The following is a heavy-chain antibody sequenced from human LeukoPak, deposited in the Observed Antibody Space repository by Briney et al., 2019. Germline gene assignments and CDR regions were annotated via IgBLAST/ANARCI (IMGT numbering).Heavy chain of an antibody. J-gene: IGHJ3*02. D-gene: IGHD5-24*01. CDR1: GYTFTGYY. CDR2: INPNSGGT. V-gene: IGHV1-2*02. CDR3: ARCKVEMATSGNAFDI. Sequence: GASVKVSCKASGYTFTGYYIHWVRQAPGQGLEWMGWINPNSGGTNNAQKFQGRITMTRDTSISTAYMELSRVRSDDTAMYYCARCKVEMATSGNAFDIWGQGTMVTVSS.